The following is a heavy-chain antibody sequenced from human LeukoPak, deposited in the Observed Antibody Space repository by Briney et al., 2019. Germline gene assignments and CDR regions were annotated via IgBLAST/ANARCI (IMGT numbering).Heavy chain of an antibody. CDR2: ISWDGGTT. Sequence: GGSLRLSCAASGFTFDDYAMYWLRQTPGKGLEWVSLISWDGGTTYYADSVKGRFTISRDNSKNSLYLQMNSLKTEDTALYYCAREGMVRGVIIGAYYYYMDVWGKGTTVTVSS. CDR1: GFTFDDYA. J-gene: IGHJ6*03. D-gene: IGHD3-10*01. CDR3: AREGMVRGVIIGAYYYYMDV. V-gene: IGHV3-43D*03.